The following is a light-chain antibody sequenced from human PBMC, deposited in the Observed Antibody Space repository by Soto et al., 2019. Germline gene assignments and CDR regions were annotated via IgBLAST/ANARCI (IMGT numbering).Light chain of an antibody. Sequence: DIQLTQSPSSLSACIGDRVTITCRASQSIPNSLNWYQQKPGTAPKLLIYATSGLQSGVPSRFSGSGSGTDFTLTISSLQREDFAAYYCQQSFSSSWTFGQGTKVDIK. CDR2: ATS. CDR1: QSIPNS. J-gene: IGKJ1*01. CDR3: QQSFSSSWT. V-gene: IGKV1-39*01.